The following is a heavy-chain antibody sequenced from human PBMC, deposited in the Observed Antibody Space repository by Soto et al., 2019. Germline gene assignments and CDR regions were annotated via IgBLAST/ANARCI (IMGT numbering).Heavy chain of an antibody. CDR2: IYYSGST. D-gene: IGHD1-20*01. CDR1: GGSISSYY. CDR3: ARVITGPPFRFDP. J-gene: IGHJ5*02. Sequence: SETLSLTCTVSGGSISSYYWSWIRQLPGKGLEWIGYIYYSGSTNYNPSLKSRVTISVDTSKNQFSLKLSSVTAADTAVYYCARVITGPPFRFDPWGQGTLVTVSS. V-gene: IGHV4-59*01.